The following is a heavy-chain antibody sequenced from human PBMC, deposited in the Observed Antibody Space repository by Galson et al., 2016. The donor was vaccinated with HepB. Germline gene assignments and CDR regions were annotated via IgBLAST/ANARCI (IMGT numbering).Heavy chain of an antibody. CDR2: ISNDGTFR. Sequence: SLRLSCAASGFTFSDSNMHWVRQAPGKGLEWVSHISNDGTFRDYADSVRGRFSIPRDQSNNTLYLQMNSLRLDDTAIYYWARGAPFDSWGQGTQVTVSS. J-gene: IGHJ4*02. CDR1: GFTFSDSN. V-gene: IGHV3-30*04. CDR3: ARGAPFDS.